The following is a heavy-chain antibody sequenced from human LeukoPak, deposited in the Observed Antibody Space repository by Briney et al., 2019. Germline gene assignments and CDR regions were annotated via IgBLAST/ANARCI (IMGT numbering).Heavy chain of an antibody. D-gene: IGHD3-3*01. J-gene: IGHJ3*02. CDR2: IYHSGST. V-gene: IGHV4-38-2*02. CDR3: AREKSGYHNYAFDI. CDR1: GYSISSGYY. Sequence: PSETLSLTCTVSGYSISSGYYWGWIRQPPGKGLEWIGSIYHSGSTYYNPSLKSRVTISVDTSKNQFSLKLSSVTAADTAVYYCAREKSGYHNYAFDIWGQGTMVTVPS.